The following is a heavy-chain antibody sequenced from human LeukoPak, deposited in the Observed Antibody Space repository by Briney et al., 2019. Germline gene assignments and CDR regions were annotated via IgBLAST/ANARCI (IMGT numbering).Heavy chain of an antibody. Sequence: PGGSLRLSCAASGFTFSDYYMSWIRQAPGKGLEWVSYISSSDSTIYYADSVKGRFTISRDNSKNTLYLQMNSLRAEDTAAYYCAKDLYDSYGSRYDYWGQGTLVTVSS. J-gene: IGHJ4*02. D-gene: IGHD5-18*01. CDR1: GFTFSDYY. CDR2: ISSSDSTI. CDR3: AKDLYDSYGSRYDY. V-gene: IGHV3-11*01.